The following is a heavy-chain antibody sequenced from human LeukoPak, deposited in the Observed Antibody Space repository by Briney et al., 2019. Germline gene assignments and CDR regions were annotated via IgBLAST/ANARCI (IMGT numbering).Heavy chain of an antibody. Sequence: GGSLRLSCAASGFTFSSYGMHWVRQAPGKGLEWVAVIWYDGSNKYYADSVKGRFTISRDNSKNTLYLQMNSLRAEDTAVYYCAKERLGYCSGGSCAGNWFDPWGQGTLDTVSS. V-gene: IGHV3-33*06. CDR3: AKERLGYCSGGSCAGNWFDP. CDR1: GFTFSSYG. J-gene: IGHJ5*02. D-gene: IGHD2-15*01. CDR2: IWYDGSNK.